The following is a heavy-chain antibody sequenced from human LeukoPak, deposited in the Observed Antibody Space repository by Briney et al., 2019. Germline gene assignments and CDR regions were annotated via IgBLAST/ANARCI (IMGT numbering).Heavy chain of an antibody. Sequence: GASVKVSCKASGYTFTSYDINWVRQATGQGLEWMGWMNPNSGNTGYAQKFQGRVTMTRNTSISTAYMELSSLRSEDTAVYYCATVRYQLPVHYYYYYMDVWGKGTTVTVSS. CDR3: ATVRYQLPVHYYYYYMDV. V-gene: IGHV1-8*01. CDR1: GYTFTSYD. CDR2: MNPNSGNT. D-gene: IGHD2-2*01. J-gene: IGHJ6*03.